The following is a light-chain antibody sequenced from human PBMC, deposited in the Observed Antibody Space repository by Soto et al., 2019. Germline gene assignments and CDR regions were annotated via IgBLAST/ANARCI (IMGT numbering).Light chain of an antibody. CDR1: SSNIGAGYD. Sequence: QTVRTQPPSVSGAPGQKVTISCTWSSSNIGAGYDVNWYHQLPGTAPKLLIHGNSNRPSGVPDRFSGSKSGTSASLAITGLQAEDEADYFCQSYDSSLSGYVFGTGTKVTVL. CDR3: QSYDSSLSGYV. J-gene: IGLJ1*01. CDR2: GNS. V-gene: IGLV1-40*01.